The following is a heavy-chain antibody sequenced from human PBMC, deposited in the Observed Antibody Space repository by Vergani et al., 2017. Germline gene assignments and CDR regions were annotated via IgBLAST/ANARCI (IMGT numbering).Heavy chain of an antibody. CDR1: GFTFSSYS. Sequence: EVQLVESGGGLVQPGGSLRLSCAASGFTFSSYSMNWVRQAPGKGLEWVSYISSSSTIYYADSVKGRFTISRDNAKNSLYLQMNSLRAEDTAVYYCARDHILTGYSFDYWGQGTLVTVSS. J-gene: IGHJ4*02. CDR3: ARDHILTGYSFDY. CDR2: ISSSSTI. V-gene: IGHV3-48*01. D-gene: IGHD3-9*01.